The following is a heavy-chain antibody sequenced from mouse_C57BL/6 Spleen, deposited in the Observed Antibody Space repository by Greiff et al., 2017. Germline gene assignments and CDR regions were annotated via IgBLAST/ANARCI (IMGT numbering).Heavy chain of an antibody. CDR3: TRGGITTVVAHWYFDV. Sequence: EVQGVESGEGLVKPGGSLKLSCAASGFTFSSYAMSWVRQTPEKRLEWVAYISRGGDYIYYADTVKGRFTISRDNARNTLYLQMSSLKSEDTALYYCTRGGITTVVAHWYFDVWGTGTTVTVSS. V-gene: IGHV5-9-1*02. CDR2: ISRGGDYI. CDR1: GFTFSSYA. D-gene: IGHD1-1*01. J-gene: IGHJ1*03.